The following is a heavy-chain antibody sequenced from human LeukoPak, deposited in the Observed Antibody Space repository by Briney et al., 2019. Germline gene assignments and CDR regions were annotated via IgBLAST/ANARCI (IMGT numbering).Heavy chain of an antibody. CDR3: AKVNSGSYYGYFDY. V-gene: IGHV3-23*01. CDR1: GFTLSSYA. Sequence: GRSLRLSCAASGFTLSSYAMHWVRQAPGKGLEWVSAISGSGAGTYYADSVKGRFTISRDNSKNTLYLQMNSLRAEDAAIYYCAKVNSGSYYGYFDYWGQGTLVTVSS. CDR2: ISGSGAGT. D-gene: IGHD1-26*01. J-gene: IGHJ4*02.